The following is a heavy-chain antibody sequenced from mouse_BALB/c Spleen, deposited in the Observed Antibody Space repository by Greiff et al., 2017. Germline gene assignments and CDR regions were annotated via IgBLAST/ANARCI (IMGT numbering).Heavy chain of an antibody. CDR3: ARLHGSSYGFAY. D-gene: IGHD1-1*01. CDR1: GYTFTSYN. CDR2: IYPGNGDT. J-gene: IGHJ3*01. V-gene: IGHV1-12*01. Sequence: LQQPGAELVKPGASVKMSCKASGYTFTSYNMHWVKQTPGQGLEWIGAIYPGNGDTSYNQKFKGKATLTADKSSSTAYMQLSSLTSEDSAVYYCARLHGSSYGFAYWGQGTLVTVSA.